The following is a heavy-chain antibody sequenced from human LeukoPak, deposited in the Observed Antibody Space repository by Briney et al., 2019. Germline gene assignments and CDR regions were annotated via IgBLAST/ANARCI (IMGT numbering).Heavy chain of an antibody. D-gene: IGHD3-22*01. V-gene: IGHV1-2*02. CDR2: INPNSGGT. J-gene: IGHJ5*02. CDR3: ARGNYYDSSGYYYNWFDP. CDR1: GYTFTGYY. Sequence: ASVKVSCKASGYTFTGYYMHWVRQAPGQGLEWMGWINPNSGGTNYAQKFQGRVTMTRDTSISTACMELSRLRSDDTAVYYCARGNYYDSSGYYYNWFDPWGQGTLVTVSS.